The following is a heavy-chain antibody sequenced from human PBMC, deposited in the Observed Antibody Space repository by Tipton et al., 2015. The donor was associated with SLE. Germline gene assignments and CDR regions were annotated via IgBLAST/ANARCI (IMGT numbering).Heavy chain of an antibody. CDR1: GDNFNTYS. CDR3: ARDRYSGLRQFGGDGMDV. D-gene: IGHD3-16*01. Sequence: QLVQSGAEVKKPGSSVKVSCKASGDNFNTYSISWVRQAPGQGLEWMGRIIHILKTSNYAQNFQGRVTITADESTSTDYLELSSLTSEDTAVYYCARDRYSGLRQFGGDGMDVWGQGTTVTVSS. CDR2: IIHILKTS. J-gene: IGHJ6*02. V-gene: IGHV1-69*13.